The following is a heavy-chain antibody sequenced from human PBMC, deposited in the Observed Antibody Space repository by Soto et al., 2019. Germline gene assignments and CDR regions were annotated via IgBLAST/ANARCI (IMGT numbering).Heavy chain of an antibody. CDR1: GGSISSNNW. J-gene: IGHJ4*02. CDR3: ARQSGSYYAH. CDR2: ISHSGST. V-gene: IGHV4-4*02. D-gene: IGHD1-26*01. Sequence: QVQLQESGPGLVNPSETLSLTCAVSGGSISSNNWWSWFRQPPGKGLEWIGEISHSGSTNYSPSLRSRVTMSLDKSENQFFLKLISVTAADSAMYYCARQSGSYYAHWGQGTLVTVSS.